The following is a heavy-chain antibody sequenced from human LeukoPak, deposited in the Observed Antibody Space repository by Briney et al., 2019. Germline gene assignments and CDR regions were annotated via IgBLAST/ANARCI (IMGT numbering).Heavy chain of an antibody. CDR2: IYYTGST. D-gene: IGHD5-12*01. V-gene: IGHV4-59*01. CDR3: ARVVYSGYDFRGAMDV. J-gene: IGHJ6*03. Sequence: SETLSLTCTISGGSISSYYWSWIRQPPGKGLEWIGYIYYTGSTNHNPSLKSRVTTSVDTSKNQFSLKLSSVTAADTAVYYCARVVYSGYDFRGAMDVWGKGTTVTVSS. CDR1: GGSISSYY.